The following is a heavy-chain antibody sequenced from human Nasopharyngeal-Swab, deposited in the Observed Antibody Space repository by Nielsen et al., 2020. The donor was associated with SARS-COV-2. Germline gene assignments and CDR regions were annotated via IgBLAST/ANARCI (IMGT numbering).Heavy chain of an antibody. D-gene: IGHD2-2*01. Sequence: SETLSPTCAAYGGSSSGYYWSWIRQPPGKGLEWIGEINHSGSTNYNPSLRSRVTISVDTSTNQFSLKLSSVTAADTAVYYCARGRSPAFDYWGQGTLVTVSS. CDR3: ARGRSPAFDY. CDR1: GGSSSGYY. J-gene: IGHJ4*02. V-gene: IGHV4-34*01. CDR2: INHSGST.